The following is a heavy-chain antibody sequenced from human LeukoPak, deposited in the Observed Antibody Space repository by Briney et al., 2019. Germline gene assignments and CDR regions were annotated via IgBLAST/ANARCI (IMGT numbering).Heavy chain of an antibody. CDR3: ARGIAAASERAFDI. J-gene: IGHJ3*02. Sequence: SETLSLTCNVSGDSITDYYWSWIRQPPGKGLEWIGFIYHSGNTNYNPSLVSRVTLSLDTSKTQLSLRLTAVTAADTAVYYCARGIAAASERAFDIWGQGTMVTVSS. V-gene: IGHV4-59*01. CDR1: GDSITDYY. CDR2: IYHSGNT. D-gene: IGHD6-13*01.